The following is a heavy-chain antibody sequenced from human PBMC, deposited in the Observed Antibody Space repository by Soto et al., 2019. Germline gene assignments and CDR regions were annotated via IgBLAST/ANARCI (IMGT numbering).Heavy chain of an antibody. D-gene: IGHD2-2*01. CDR2: ITGSGSST. Sequence: GGSLRLSCAASGFTFSSYAMSWVRQAPGRGLEWVSAITGSGSSTYYADSVKGRFIISRDNSKSTLYLQMDSLRAEDTAIYYCAHRVVEESWCSSPSCFLIAFDIWGQGTLVTVSS. CDR3: AHRVVEESWCSSPSCFLIAFDI. CDR1: GFTFSSYA. V-gene: IGHV3-23*01. J-gene: IGHJ3*02.